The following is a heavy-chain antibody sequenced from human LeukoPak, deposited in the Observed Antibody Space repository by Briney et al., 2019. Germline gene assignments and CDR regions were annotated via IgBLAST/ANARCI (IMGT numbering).Heavy chain of an antibody. Sequence: GGSLRLSCAASGFTFSTFEMSWVRQAPGKRLEWVSYISSSGSTIYYADSVKGRFTISRDNAKNSLYLQMNSLRAEDTAVYYCARDPYGDYFDYWGQGTLVTVSS. V-gene: IGHV3-48*03. CDR1: GFTFSTFE. CDR3: ARDPYGDYFDY. CDR2: ISSSGSTI. J-gene: IGHJ4*02. D-gene: IGHD4-17*01.